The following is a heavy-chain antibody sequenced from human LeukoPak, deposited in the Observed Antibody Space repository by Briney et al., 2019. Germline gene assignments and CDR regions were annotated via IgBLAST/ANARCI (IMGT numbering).Heavy chain of an antibody. Sequence: ASVKVSCKASGDTFSNFAISWVRQAPGQGLEWVGRIIAILGISNYAQKFQGRVTITADKSTNTAYMELSSLRSEDTAVYYCARDRDRSGSQSYWGQGTLVTVSS. J-gene: IGHJ4*02. CDR1: GDTFSNFA. CDR2: IIAILGIS. D-gene: IGHD1-26*01. V-gene: IGHV1-69*04. CDR3: ARDRDRSGSQSY.